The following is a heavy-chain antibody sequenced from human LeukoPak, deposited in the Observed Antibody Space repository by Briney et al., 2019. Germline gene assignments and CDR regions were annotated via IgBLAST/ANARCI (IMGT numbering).Heavy chain of an antibody. J-gene: IGHJ4*02. D-gene: IGHD6-19*01. V-gene: IGHV3-23*01. Sequence: GGSLRLSCAASGFTFSTYAMSWVRQAPGKGLEWVSVISGSGGSAYYADSVKGRFTISRDNSKTTLYFQMNSLRAEDTAVYYCAKDLESVAATLDYWGQGTLVTVSS. CDR3: AKDLESVAATLDY. CDR2: ISGSGGSA. CDR1: GFTFSTYA.